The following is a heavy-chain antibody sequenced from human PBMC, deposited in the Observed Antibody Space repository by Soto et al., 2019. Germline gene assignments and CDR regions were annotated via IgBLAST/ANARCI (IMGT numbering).Heavy chain of an antibody. D-gene: IGHD3-10*01. J-gene: IGHJ6*02. V-gene: IGHV5-51*01. CDR2: IYPGDSDT. Sequence: PGESLKISCKGSGYSFTSYWIGWVRQMPGKGLEWMGIIYPGDSDTRYSPSFQGQVTISADKSISTAYLQGSSLKASDTAMYYCARHSYGSGSYFDYYYYGMDVWGQGTTVIFSS. CDR1: GYSFTSYW. CDR3: ARHSYGSGSYFDYYYYGMDV.